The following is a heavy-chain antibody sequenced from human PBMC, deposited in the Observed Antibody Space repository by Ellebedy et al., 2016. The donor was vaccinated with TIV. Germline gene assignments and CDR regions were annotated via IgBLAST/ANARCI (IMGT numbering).Heavy chain of an antibody. Sequence: GESLKISCAASGFTFSSFVMSWVRQAPGKGLEWVSSISGSGDRTYFADSVKGRFTISRDNAKNSLYLQMNSLRAEDTAVYYCARESLRSYFDLWGRGTLVTVSS. CDR1: GFTFSSFV. CDR2: ISGSGDRT. V-gene: IGHV3-23*01. CDR3: ARESLRSYFDL. D-gene: IGHD5-12*01. J-gene: IGHJ2*01.